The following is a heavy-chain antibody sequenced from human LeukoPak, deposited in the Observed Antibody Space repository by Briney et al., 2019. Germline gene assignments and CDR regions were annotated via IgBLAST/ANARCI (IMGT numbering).Heavy chain of an antibody. CDR3: ARLPDDSSGYDSAFDI. CDR2: IYYSGST. Sequence: KTSETLSLTCTVSGGSISSYYSSWIRQPPGKGLEWIGYIYYSGSTNYNPSLKSRVTISVDTSKNQFSLKLSSVTAADTAVYYCARLPDDSSGYDSAFDIWGQGTMVTVSS. CDR1: GGSISSYY. V-gene: IGHV4-59*08. D-gene: IGHD3-22*01. J-gene: IGHJ3*02.